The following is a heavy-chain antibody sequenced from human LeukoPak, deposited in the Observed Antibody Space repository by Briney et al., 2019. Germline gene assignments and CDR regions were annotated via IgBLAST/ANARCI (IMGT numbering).Heavy chain of an antibody. CDR3: ARGHYGSGSYYYYGMDV. V-gene: IGHV3-74*01. J-gene: IGHJ6*02. D-gene: IGHD3-10*01. CDR2: INSDGSST. Sequence: GRSLRLSCAASGFTLSRYWMHWVRQAPGKGLVWVSRINSDGSSTRYADSVKGRFTISRDNAKNTLYLQMNSLRAEDTAVYYCARGHYGSGSYYYYGMDVWGQGTTVTVSS. CDR1: GFTLSRYW.